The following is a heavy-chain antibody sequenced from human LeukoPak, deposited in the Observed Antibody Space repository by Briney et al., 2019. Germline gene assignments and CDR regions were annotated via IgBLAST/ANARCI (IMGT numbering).Heavy chain of an antibody. Sequence: PPETLSLTCAVYGGSFSGYYSSWIRPPPGKGLEWIGEINHSGSTNYNTSLKSRVTISVDTSKNQLSLKLSSVTAADRAVYYCARGGGVTTNPNPFDYWGQGTLVTVSS. D-gene: IGHD4-17*01. J-gene: IGHJ4*02. V-gene: IGHV4-34*01. CDR3: ARGGGVTTNPNPFDY. CDR2: INHSGST. CDR1: GGSFSGYY.